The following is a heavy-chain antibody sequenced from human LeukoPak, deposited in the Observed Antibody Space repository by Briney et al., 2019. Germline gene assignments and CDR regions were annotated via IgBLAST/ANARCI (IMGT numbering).Heavy chain of an antibody. V-gene: IGHV3-74*01. D-gene: IGHD6-13*01. CDR2: IKTDGSTT. J-gene: IGHJ4*02. CDR1: GFTFSRYW. CDR3: ARGSSWSLDY. Sequence: QSGGSLRLSCAASGFTFSRYWMHWARQAPGKGLVWVSHIKTDGSTTSYADSVRSRFTVSRDNAKNTLYLQMNSLRVEDTAVYYCARGSSWSLDYWGQGTLVTVSS.